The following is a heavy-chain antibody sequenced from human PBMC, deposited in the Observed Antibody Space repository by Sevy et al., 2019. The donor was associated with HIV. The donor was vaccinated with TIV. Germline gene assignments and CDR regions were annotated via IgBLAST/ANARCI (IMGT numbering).Heavy chain of an antibody. D-gene: IGHD3-3*01. J-gene: IGHJ4*01. V-gene: IGHV3-23*01. CDR3: AKDVPDQSWYDGVWSGSPCFDY. CDR2: MSGRGDSR. Sequence: GGSLRLSCVGSGFRFGSQAMSWVRQAPGKGLEWVSGMSGRGDSRGYAHSVKGRFTISRDNSKNTVYLQMNSLTAEDTALYYCAKDVPDQSWYDGVWSGSPCFDYWGRGILVTVSS. CDR1: GFRFGSQA.